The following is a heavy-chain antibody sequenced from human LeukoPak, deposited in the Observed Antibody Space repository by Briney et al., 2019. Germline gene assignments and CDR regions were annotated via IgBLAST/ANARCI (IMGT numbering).Heavy chain of an antibody. CDR2: IDGSGDNT. J-gene: IGHJ4*02. V-gene: IGHV3-23*01. CDR1: GFTFNNYA. D-gene: IGHD4-17*01. Sequence: GGSLRLSCAASGFTFNNYAMHWVRQAPGKGLEWVSGIDGSGDNTYYADSVKGRFTISRDNSKDTLTLQMSSLRADDTAVYYCAKADSYGGNSQLFDFWGQGTLVTVSS. CDR3: AKADSYGGNSQLFDF.